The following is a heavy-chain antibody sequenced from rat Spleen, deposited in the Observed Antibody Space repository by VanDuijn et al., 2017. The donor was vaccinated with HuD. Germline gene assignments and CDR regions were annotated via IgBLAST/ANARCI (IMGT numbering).Heavy chain of an antibody. J-gene: IGHJ2*01. Sequence: QVQLKESGPGLVQPSQTLSLTCTVSGFSLTSNGVSWVRQPPGKGLEWIAAISSGGSTYYNSALKSRLSISRDTSKSQVFLKMNSLQTEDTAIYFCTRVPYSGWGQGVMVTVSS. CDR1: GFSLTSNG. V-gene: IGHV2S12*01. CDR2: ISSGGST. CDR3: TRVPYSG. D-gene: IGHD4-3*01.